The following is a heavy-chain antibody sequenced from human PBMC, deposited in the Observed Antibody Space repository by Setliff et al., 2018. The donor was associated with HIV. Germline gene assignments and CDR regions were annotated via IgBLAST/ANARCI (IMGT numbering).Heavy chain of an antibody. CDR3: ARWPPHRSSDYDQEYYFDY. CDR1: GGAFSGYY. J-gene: IGHJ4*02. D-gene: IGHD3-22*01. CDR2: VNHGGDT. Sequence: SETLSLTCAVYGGAFSGYYWTWIRQSPGRGLEWIGEVNHGGDTNYNPSLKSRVTISVGSSYNHFSLKLSSVTAADTAVYYCARWPPHRSSDYDQEYYFDYWGQGTLVTVSS. V-gene: IGHV4-34*01.